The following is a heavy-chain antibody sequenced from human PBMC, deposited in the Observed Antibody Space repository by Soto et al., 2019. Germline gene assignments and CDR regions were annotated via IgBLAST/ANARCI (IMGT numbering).Heavy chain of an antibody. CDR1: GFTVSSNY. V-gene: IGHV3-53*01. D-gene: IGHD6-19*01. J-gene: IGHJ4*02. CDR2: IYSGGST. Sequence: GSLRLSCAASGFTVSSNYMSWVRQAPGKGLEWVSVIYSGGSTYYADSVQGRFTVSRDNSKNTLYLQMNSLRAEDTAVYYCAKDCRRLAVTGSAFDSWGQGALVTVSS. CDR3: AKDCRRLAVTGSAFDS.